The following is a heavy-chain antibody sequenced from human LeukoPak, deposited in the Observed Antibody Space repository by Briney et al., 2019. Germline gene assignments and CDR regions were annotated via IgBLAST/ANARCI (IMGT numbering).Heavy chain of an antibody. CDR1: GGSISSSNW. Sequence: SETLSLTCAVSGGSISSSNWWRWVRPPPGKGLEWIGEIYHSGSTNYNPSLKSRVTISVDKSKNQFSLKLSSVTAADTAVYYCARIMGRGYCSSTSCRGDWFDPWGQGTLVTVSS. CDR3: ARIMGRGYCSSTSCRGDWFDP. V-gene: IGHV4-4*02. J-gene: IGHJ5*02. CDR2: IYHSGST. D-gene: IGHD2-2*01.